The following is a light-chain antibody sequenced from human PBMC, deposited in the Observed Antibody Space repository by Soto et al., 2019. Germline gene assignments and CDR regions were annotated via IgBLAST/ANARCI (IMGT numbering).Light chain of an antibody. CDR3: QQYNSYPFT. Sequence: DIQMTQSPSTLSASVGDRVTITCRASQSISSWLAWYQQKPGKAPNLLIYKASSLESGVPSRFSGSRSGTEFTLTISTLQPDDFATYYCQQYNSYPFTFGPGTKVDIK. V-gene: IGKV1-5*03. CDR2: KAS. CDR1: QSISSW. J-gene: IGKJ3*01.